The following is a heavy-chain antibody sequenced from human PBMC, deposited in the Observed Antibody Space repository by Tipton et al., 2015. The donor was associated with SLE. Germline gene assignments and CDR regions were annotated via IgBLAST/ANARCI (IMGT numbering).Heavy chain of an antibody. V-gene: IGHV4-39*07. CDR1: GDSVSSRNYY. CDR2: IYYTGST. Sequence: TLSLTCVVSGDSVSSRNYYWGWIRKPPGKGLEWIGSIYYTGSTYYNPSLKSRVSMSVYTSTNRFSLRLSSLTAADTAVYYCAKNPAAAPDDYWGPGTLVTVSS. CDR3: AKNPAAAPDDY. J-gene: IGHJ4*02. D-gene: IGHD2-2*01.